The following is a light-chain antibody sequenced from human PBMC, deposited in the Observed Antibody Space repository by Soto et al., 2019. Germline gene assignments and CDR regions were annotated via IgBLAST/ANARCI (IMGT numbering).Light chain of an antibody. V-gene: IGLV2-23*01. CDR3: CTYGSTGTLL. CDR2: EGS. Sequence: QSALTQPASVSGSPGQSITISCTGSSSDVGRYNLVSWYQQLPAKAPKLMIYEGSERPSGVSDRFSGSQSGNTASLTISGLQTEDEADYYCCTYGSTGTLLFGGGTKLTVL. CDR1: SSDVGRYNL. J-gene: IGLJ2*01.